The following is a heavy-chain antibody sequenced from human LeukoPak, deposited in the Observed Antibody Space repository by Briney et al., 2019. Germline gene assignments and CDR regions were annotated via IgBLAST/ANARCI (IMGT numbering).Heavy chain of an antibody. J-gene: IGHJ4*02. Sequence: ASVKVSCKASGYTFTGYYMHWVRQAPGQGLEWMGWINPNSGGTNYAQKFQGWVTMTRDTPISTAYMELSRLRSDDTAVYYCARGAATYYDFWSGYSLSSDYWGQGTLVTVSS. V-gene: IGHV1-2*04. CDR3: ARGAATYYDFWSGYSLSSDY. CDR2: INPNSGGT. CDR1: GYTFTGYY. D-gene: IGHD3-3*01.